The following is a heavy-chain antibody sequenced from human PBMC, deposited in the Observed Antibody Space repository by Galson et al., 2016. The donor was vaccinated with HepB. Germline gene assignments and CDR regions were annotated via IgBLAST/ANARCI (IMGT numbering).Heavy chain of an antibody. CDR1: DHTFEDYA. CDR3: ARSSVIGEIFGS. D-gene: IGHD3-10*01. V-gene: IGHV3-9*01. CDR2: ISWDSGNI. J-gene: IGHJ4*02. Sequence: SLRLSCAPSDHTFEDYAMHWVRQVPGKGLEWVSGISWDSGNIGYGDSVKGRFVISRDNAEKSLYLQMSGLRTEETAVYFCARSSVIGEIFGSWGRGTLVTVS.